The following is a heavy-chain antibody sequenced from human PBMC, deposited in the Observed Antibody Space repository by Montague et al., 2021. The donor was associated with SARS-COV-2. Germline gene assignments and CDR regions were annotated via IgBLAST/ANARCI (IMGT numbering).Heavy chain of an antibody. Sequence: SLRLSYAASGFIFSTYSINWVRQAPGKGLEWVSYISSSSSTKYYADSVKGRFTISRDNAKNSLYLQMNSLRDEDTAVYYCARPAYNSAMAHFDHWGQGTLVTVSS. CDR3: ARPAYNSAMAHFDH. J-gene: IGHJ4*02. CDR1: GFIFSTYS. D-gene: IGHD5-18*01. CDR2: ISSSSSTK. V-gene: IGHV3-48*02.